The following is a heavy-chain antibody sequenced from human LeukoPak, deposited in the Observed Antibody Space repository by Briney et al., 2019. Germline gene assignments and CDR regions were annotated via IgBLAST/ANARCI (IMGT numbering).Heavy chain of an antibody. Sequence: ASVKVSCKASGYTFTGHYMHWVRQAPGQGLEWMGRINPNSGGTNYAQKFQGRVTMTRDRSISTAYMELSSLRSDDTAVYYCARASQDYYDSSDRGYFDHWGQGTLVTVSS. CDR3: ARASQDYYDSSDRGYFDH. CDR1: GYTFTGHY. J-gene: IGHJ4*02. CDR2: INPNSGGT. V-gene: IGHV1-2*06. D-gene: IGHD3-22*01.